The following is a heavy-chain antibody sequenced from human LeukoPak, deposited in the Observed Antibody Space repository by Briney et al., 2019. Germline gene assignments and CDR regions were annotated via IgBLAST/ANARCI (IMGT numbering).Heavy chain of an antibody. V-gene: IGHV3-74*01. D-gene: IGHD6-13*01. CDR3: AREGGSSWYFDY. J-gene: IGHJ4*02. CDR1: GFTFSSYW. Sequence: GGSLRLSCAASGFTFSSYWMHWVRQAPGKGLVWVSRINSDGSSTSYADSVKGRFTISRDNAKNTLYLQMNSLRAEDTAVYYCAREGGSSWYFDYWGQGTLVTVSS. CDR2: INSDGSST.